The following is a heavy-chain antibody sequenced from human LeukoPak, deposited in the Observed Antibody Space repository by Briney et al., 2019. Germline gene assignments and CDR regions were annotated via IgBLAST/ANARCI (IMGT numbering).Heavy chain of an antibody. CDR1: GVSISPYY. J-gene: IGHJ4*02. D-gene: IGHD1-26*01. V-gene: IGHV4-59*08. CDR2: IYYSGST. Sequence: SDTLSLTCTASGVSISPYYWSWLRQPPGKGLEWIGYIYYSGSTNYNPSLKSRVTISVDTYKNQFSMKLSCVTAADTAMYYCARHGGGGQSYPRVFDYWGRGNLVTVSS. CDR3: ARHGGGGQSYPRVFDY.